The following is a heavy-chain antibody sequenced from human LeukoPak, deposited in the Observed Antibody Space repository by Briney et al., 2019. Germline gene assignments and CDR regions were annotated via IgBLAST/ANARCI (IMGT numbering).Heavy chain of an antibody. D-gene: IGHD4-11*01. Sequence: PGRSLRLSCAASGFTFSSYSMNWVRQAPGKGLEWISYIGSGSGRIFYADSVKGRFTISRDNAKNSLYLQMNSLRAEDTAVYYCVRDYSYAFDIWGQGTMVTVSS. CDR1: GFTFSSYS. J-gene: IGHJ3*02. V-gene: IGHV3-48*01. CDR3: VRDYSYAFDI. CDR2: IGSGSGRI.